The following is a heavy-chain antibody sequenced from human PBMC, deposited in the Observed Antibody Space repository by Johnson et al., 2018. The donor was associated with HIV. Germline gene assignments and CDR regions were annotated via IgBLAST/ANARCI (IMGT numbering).Heavy chain of an antibody. J-gene: IGHJ6*03. V-gene: IGHV3-30-3*01. CDR3: ARSEWGVNVRGLLGLR. Sequence: QVQLVESGGGVVQPGRSLRLSCAASGFTFSSYAMHWVRQAPGKGLEWVAVISYDGSNKYYADSVKGRFTLSRDNSKNTLDLQMNSLTIEDTAVYYCARSEWGVNVRGLLGLRWGKG. CDR1: GFTFSSYA. CDR2: ISYDGSNK. D-gene: IGHD3-10*02.